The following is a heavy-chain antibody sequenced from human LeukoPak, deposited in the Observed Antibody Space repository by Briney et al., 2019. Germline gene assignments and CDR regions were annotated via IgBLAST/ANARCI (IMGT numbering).Heavy chain of an antibody. V-gene: IGHV3-30*04. D-gene: IGHD5-24*01. J-gene: IGHJ6*03. CDR3: ARAPMATINYYYFYMDA. CDR2: ISFDGKKE. CDR1: GFRLIKYA. Sequence: GGSLRLSCEASGFRLIKYALHWVRQAPGRGLEWVAVISFDGKKEFYADSVKGRFTISRDNSKNALFLQMNSLQTEDTAIYYCARAPMATINYYYFYMDAWGKGTTVIVSS.